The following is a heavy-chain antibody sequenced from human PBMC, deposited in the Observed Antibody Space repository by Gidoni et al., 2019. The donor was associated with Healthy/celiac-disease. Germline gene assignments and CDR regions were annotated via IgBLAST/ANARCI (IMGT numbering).Heavy chain of an antibody. CDR3: ARDRQGGSYLKSYYYYGMDV. D-gene: IGHD1-26*01. Sequence: QVQLQASGPGLVKPSEPLSLTCTVSGGSISSYFWSWILQPPGKGLEWIGYIYYSGSTNYNPTLKRRVTISVDTSKNQFSLKLSSVTAADTAVYYCARDRQGGSYLKSYYYYGMDVWGQGTTVTVSS. V-gene: IGHV4-59*01. CDR1: GGSISSYF. CDR2: IYYSGST. J-gene: IGHJ6*02.